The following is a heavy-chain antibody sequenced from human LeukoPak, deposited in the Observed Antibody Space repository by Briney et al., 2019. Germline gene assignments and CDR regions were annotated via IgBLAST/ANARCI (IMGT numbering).Heavy chain of an antibody. CDR1: GFTFSDYY. CDR3: AKDNEYSSPRGWFDP. Sequence: GGSLRLSCAASGFTFSDYYMSWIRQAPGKGLEWVSYISSSGSTIYYADSVKGRFTISRDNSKNTLYLQMNSLRAEDTAVYYCAKDNEYSSPRGWFDPWGQGTLVTVSS. D-gene: IGHD6-6*01. CDR2: ISSSGSTI. V-gene: IGHV3-11*01. J-gene: IGHJ5*02.